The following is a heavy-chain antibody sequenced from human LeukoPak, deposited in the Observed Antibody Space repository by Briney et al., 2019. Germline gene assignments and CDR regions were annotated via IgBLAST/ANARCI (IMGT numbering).Heavy chain of an antibody. Sequence: GGSLRLSCAASGFTFSGSAMHWVREASGEGLEWVGRIRSKANSYATANAASVKGRFTISRDDSKNTAYLQMNSLKTEHTDVYYCTRGYSSSSRYYYYMDVWGKGTTVTVSS. CDR2: IRSKANSYAT. D-gene: IGHD6-6*01. CDR3: TRGYSSSSRYYYYMDV. CDR1: GFTFSGSA. V-gene: IGHV3-73*01. J-gene: IGHJ6*03.